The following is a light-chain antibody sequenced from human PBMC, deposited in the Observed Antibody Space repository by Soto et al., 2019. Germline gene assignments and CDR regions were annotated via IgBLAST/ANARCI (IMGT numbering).Light chain of an antibody. J-gene: IGKJ1*01. CDR1: QSVSSS. Sequence: EIVMTQSPATLSVSPGERATLSCRASQSVSSSLAWFQQKPGQPPRLLIYGASTRAAGIPARFSGSGSGTDFTLTISSLQPDDFAVYYCHQYNNWKTFGQGTRVEIK. V-gene: IGKV3-15*01. CDR3: HQYNNWKT. CDR2: GAS.